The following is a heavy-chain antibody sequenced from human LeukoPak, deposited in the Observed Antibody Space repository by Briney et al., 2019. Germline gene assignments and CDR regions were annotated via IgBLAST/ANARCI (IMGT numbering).Heavy chain of an antibody. CDR1: RFTFSNYA. Sequence: PGKSLRLSCAASRFTFSNYAMHWDRQAPGKGLEWVAVISNDGSNNYYADSVKGRFTISRDNSKSTLYLQMNSLRAEDTAVYYCGRVAPGGRHIDYWGQGTLVTVSS. J-gene: IGHJ4*02. CDR2: ISNDGSNN. D-gene: IGHD6-13*01. CDR3: GRVAPGGRHIDY. V-gene: IGHV3-30-3*01.